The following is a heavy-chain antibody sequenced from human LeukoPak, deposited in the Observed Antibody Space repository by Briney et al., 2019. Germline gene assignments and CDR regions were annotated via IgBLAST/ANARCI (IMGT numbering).Heavy chain of an antibody. CDR3: AAWARYCSSTSCYEGGWFDP. D-gene: IGHD2-2*01. Sequence: GSWVKVSCKASGGTFSSYAISWVRQAPGPGLEWMGGIIPKFGTANYTQKFQGRVTITADESTSTAYMELSSLRSEDTAVYYCAAWARYCSSTSCYEGGWFDPWGQGTLVTVSS. V-gene: IGHV1-69*01. CDR2: IIPKFGTA. CDR1: GGTFSSYA. J-gene: IGHJ5*02.